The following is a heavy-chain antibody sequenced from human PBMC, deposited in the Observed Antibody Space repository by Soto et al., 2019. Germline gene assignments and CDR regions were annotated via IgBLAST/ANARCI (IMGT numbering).Heavy chain of an antibody. CDR2: ISSSSSYI. CDR1: GFTFSSYS. Sequence: EVQLVESGGGLVKPGGSLRLSCAASGFTFSSYSMNWVRQAPGKGLEWVSSISSSSSYIYYADSVKGRFTISRDNAKNSLDLQMNSLRAEDTAVYYCARDRRCSGGSCFDYWGQGTLVTVSS. J-gene: IGHJ4*02. V-gene: IGHV3-21*01. CDR3: ARDRRCSGGSCFDY. D-gene: IGHD2-15*01.